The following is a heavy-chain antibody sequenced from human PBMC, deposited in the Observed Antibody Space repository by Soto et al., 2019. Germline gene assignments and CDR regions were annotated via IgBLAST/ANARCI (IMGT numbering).Heavy chain of an antibody. Sequence: XGSLRLTCAASGCTFSSYTMSWIRQAPGKGLEWVSAISGSGGSTYYADSVKGRFTISRDNSKNTLYLQMNSLRAEDTAVYYCAKVDTAMAPVGYWGQGTLVTVSS. CDR2: ISGSGGST. CDR3: AKVDTAMAPVGY. J-gene: IGHJ4*02. D-gene: IGHD5-18*01. V-gene: IGHV3-23*01. CDR1: GCTFSSYT.